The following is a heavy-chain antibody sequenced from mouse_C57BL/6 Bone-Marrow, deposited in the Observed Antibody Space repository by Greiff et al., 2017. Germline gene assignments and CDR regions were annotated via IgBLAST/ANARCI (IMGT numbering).Heavy chain of an antibody. Sequence: VQLQQSGPELVKPGASVKISCKASGYTFTDYYMNWVKQSHGKSLEWIGDINPNNGGTSYNQKFKGKATLTVDKSSSTAYMELRSLTSEDSAVYYCARSHGSSPFDYWGQGTTLTVSS. D-gene: IGHD1-1*01. J-gene: IGHJ2*01. CDR1: GYTFTDYY. V-gene: IGHV1-26*01. CDR3: ARSHGSSPFDY. CDR2: INPNNGGT.